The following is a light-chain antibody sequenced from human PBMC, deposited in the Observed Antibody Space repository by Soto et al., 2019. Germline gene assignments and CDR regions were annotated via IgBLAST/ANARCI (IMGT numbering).Light chain of an antibody. CDR2: KAS. V-gene: IGKV1-5*03. CDR1: QSISIW. J-gene: IGKJ1*01. CDR3: QPYSTYTPRT. Sequence: DIQMTQSPSTLSASVGDRVTITCRASQSISIWLAWYQQKPGKAPKILIYKASSLESGVPSRFSGSGSGTEFTLTISSLQNDDFATYYCQPYSTYTPRTFGQGTKVEIK.